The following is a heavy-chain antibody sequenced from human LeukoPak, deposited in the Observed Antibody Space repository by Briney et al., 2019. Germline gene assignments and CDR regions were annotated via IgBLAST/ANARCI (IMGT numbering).Heavy chain of an antibody. D-gene: IGHD3-22*01. CDR1: GGTFSSYA. CDR3: ASPPNYYDSSGTFDY. J-gene: IGHJ4*02. CDR2: TIPILGIA. V-gene: IGHV1-69*04. Sequence: GASVKVSCKASGGTFSSYAISWVRQAPGQGLEWMGRTIPILGIANYAQKFQGRVTITADKSTSTAYMELSSLRSEDTAVYYCASPPNYYDSSGTFDYWGQGTLVTVSS.